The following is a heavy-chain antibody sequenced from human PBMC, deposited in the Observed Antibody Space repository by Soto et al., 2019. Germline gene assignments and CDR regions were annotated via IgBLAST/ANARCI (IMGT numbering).Heavy chain of an antibody. CDR1: GFTFSSYA. CDR2: ISYDGSNK. D-gene: IGHD3-22*01. CDR3: ARNDRSDSSGYSNY. Sequence: GGSLRLSCAASGFTFSSYAMHWVRQAPGKGLEWVAIISYDGSNKYYADSVKGRFTISRDNSKNTLYLQMNSLRAEDTAVYYCARNDRSDSSGYSNYWGQGTLVTVSS. J-gene: IGHJ4*02. V-gene: IGHV3-30-3*01.